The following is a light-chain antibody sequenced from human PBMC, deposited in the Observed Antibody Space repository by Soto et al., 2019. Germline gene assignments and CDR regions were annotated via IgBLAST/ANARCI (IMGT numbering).Light chain of an antibody. J-gene: IGKJ1*01. CDR3: QQYGSSGT. Sequence: EIVLTQSPGTLSLSPGERATLSFGASQRFSNNYLAWYQQKPGQAPRLLIYGASNRATGIPDRFSGSGSGTDFTLTISRLEPEDFAVYYCQQYGSSGTFGQGTKVDIK. V-gene: IGKV3-20*01. CDR1: QRFSNNY. CDR2: GAS.